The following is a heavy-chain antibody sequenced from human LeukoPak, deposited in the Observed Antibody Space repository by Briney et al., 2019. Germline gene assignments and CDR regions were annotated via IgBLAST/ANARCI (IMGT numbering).Heavy chain of an antibody. D-gene: IGHD6-6*01. V-gene: IGHV4-39*01. J-gene: IGHJ4*02. CDR1: GGSISSSSYY. Sequence: SETLSLTCTVSGGSISSSSYYWGWVRQPPGKGLEWIGSIYYSGSTYYNPSLQSRVTIPVDTSKNQFSLNLSSVTAADTAVYYCASIIAARQWYFDYWGQGTLDSVSS. CDR3: ASIIAARQWYFDY. CDR2: IYYSGST.